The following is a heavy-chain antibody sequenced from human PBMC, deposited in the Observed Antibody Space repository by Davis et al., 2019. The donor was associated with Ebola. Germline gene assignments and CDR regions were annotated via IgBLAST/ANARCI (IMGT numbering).Heavy chain of an antibody. CDR2: ISWNSGSI. J-gene: IGHJ4*02. CDR3: AKGGGYCSSTSCYEGNFDY. Sequence: GGSLRLSCAASGFTFDDYAMHWVRQAPGKGLEWVSGISWNSGSIGNADSVKGRFTISRDNAKNSLYLQMNSLRAEDTALYYCAKGGGYCSSTSCYEGNFDYWGQGTLVTVSS. D-gene: IGHD2-2*01. V-gene: IGHV3-9*01. CDR1: GFTFDDYA.